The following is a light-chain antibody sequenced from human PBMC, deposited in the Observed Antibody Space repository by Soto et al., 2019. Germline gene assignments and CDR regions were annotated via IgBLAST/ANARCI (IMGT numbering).Light chain of an antibody. Sequence: QSALTQPASVSGSPGQSITISCTGTNSDVGGYNYVSWYQQNPGKAPKVMIYDVSNRPSGVSNRFSGSKSGNTASLTISGLQAYDEADYYCSSYSNSSTYVVFGGGTKLTVL. V-gene: IGLV2-14*01. CDR2: DVS. CDR3: SSYSNSSTYVV. J-gene: IGLJ2*01. CDR1: NSDVGGYNY.